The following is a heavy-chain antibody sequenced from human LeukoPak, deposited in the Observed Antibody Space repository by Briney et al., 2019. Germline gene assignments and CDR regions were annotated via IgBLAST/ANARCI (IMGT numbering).Heavy chain of an antibody. V-gene: IGHV3-74*01. J-gene: IGHJ4*02. CDR3: TRSGYCSGGNCNSYFDS. D-gene: IGHD2-15*01. CDR1: GFTFSTYW. Sequence: GTSLRLSCAASGFTFSTYWMHWVRQAPGKGLVWVSRINSDETTTRYADSVKGRFTISGDNAKSTLYLEMNSLRAEDTAVYYCTRSGYCSGGNCNSYFDSWGQGTLVTVSS. CDR2: INSDETTT.